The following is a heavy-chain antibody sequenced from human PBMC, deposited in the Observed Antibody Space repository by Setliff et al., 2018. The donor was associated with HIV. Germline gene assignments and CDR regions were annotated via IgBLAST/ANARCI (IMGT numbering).Heavy chain of an antibody. CDR3: ARRYSGYDWSPAGARTRYFDY. J-gene: IGHJ4*02. Sequence: PWETLSLTCAVYGGSFSDNYWSWIRQSPGKGLEWIGEINHSGRTKYSPSLRSRVSISVDTSKTQFSLKLSSVTAADTAVYYCARRYSGYDWSPAGARTRYFDYWGQGTLVTVSS. V-gene: IGHV4-34*01. D-gene: IGHD5-12*01. CDR2: INHSGRT. CDR1: GGSFSDNY.